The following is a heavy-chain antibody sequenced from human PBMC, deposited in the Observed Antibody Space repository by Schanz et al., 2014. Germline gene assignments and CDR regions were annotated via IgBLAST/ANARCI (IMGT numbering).Heavy chain of an antibody. CDR2: IHTVTGNP. V-gene: IGHV7-4-1*02. J-gene: IGHJ4*02. CDR3: ATEGPRSSWPPHFGY. Sequence: QGKLVQSESELKKPGASVRVSCKASGYTFTRFGMNWVRQAPGQGLEWMGWIHTVTGNPTYAQDFTGRFVFSLDTSVSTAYLQINSLLAEDTAIYYCATEGPRSSWPPHFGYWGQGTLVTVSP. D-gene: IGHD6-13*01. CDR1: GYTFTRFG.